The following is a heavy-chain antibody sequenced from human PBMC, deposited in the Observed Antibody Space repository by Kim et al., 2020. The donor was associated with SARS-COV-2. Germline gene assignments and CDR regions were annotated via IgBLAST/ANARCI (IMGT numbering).Heavy chain of an antibody. CDR3: AAFRPVPLPGPLSDWYYYDSRGYYLRDYYYGMDV. Sequence: SVKVSCKASGFTFTSSAVQWVRQARGQRLEWIGWIVVGSGNTNYAQKFQERVTITRDMSTSTAYMELSSLRSEDTAVYYCAAFRPVPLPGPLSDWYYYDSRGYYLRDYYYGMDVWGQGTTVTVSS. CDR2: IVVGSGNT. V-gene: IGHV1-58*01. D-gene: IGHD3-22*01. J-gene: IGHJ6*02. CDR1: GFTFTSSA.